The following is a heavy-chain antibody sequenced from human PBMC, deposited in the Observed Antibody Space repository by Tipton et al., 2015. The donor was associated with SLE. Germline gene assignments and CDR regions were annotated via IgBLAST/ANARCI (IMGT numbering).Heavy chain of an antibody. Sequence: SLRLSCTASGFVFGSYTMTWVRQAPGKGLEWVSGISGSGGSTHYADSVKGRLTISRDNSKNTLYLQMNSLRVEDTAVYYCAKRSGPVAAPFDYWGQGTLVTVSS. D-gene: IGHD6-19*01. CDR1: GFVFGSYT. J-gene: IGHJ4*02. V-gene: IGHV3-23*01. CDR3: AKRSGPVAAPFDY. CDR2: ISGSGGST.